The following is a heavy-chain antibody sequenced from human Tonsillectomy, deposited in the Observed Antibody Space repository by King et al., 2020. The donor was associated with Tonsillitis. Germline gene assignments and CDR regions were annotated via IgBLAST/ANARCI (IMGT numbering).Heavy chain of an antibody. V-gene: IGHV3-30*04. CDR1: GFTFSSYA. Sequence: VQLVESGGGVVQPGRSLRLSCAASGFTFSSYAMHWVRQAPGKGLEWVADISYDGSNKYYADSVKGRFTISRDTSKNTLYLQMNSLRAEDTAVYYCASDGSNGQKSFDYWGQGTLVTVSS. J-gene: IGHJ4*02. CDR2: ISYDGSNK. D-gene: IGHD2-8*01. CDR3: ASDGSNGQKSFDY.